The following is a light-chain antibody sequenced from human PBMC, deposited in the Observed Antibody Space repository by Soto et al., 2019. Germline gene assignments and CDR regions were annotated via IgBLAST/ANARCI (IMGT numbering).Light chain of an antibody. Sequence: EIVLTQSPGTLSLSPGERATLSCRASQSVGHMFLAWFQQKPGQAPRLLIYDASYRANGIPDRFSGSGSGTDFTLTISRLEPEDFVVYYCQQYGSSSWTFGQGTKVDIK. CDR3: QQYGSSSWT. CDR2: DAS. V-gene: IGKV3-20*01. J-gene: IGKJ1*01. CDR1: QSVGHMF.